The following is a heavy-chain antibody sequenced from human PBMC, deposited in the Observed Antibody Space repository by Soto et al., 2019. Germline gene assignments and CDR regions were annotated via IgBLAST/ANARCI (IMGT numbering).Heavy chain of an antibody. CDR1: GRSVSSGGYY. D-gene: IGHD6-19*01. J-gene: IGHJ5*02. CDR2: IYHIGSP. CDR3: VRDRALDSSGHWFDT. V-gene: IGHV4-31*03. Sequence: PSETLSLTGTVSGRSVSSGGYYWTWIRQHPGRGLEWIGYIYHIGSPYYNPSLESRVTISLDTSKNQFSLNLTSVTAADTAIYYCVRDRALDSSGHWFDTWGQGTLVTVSS.